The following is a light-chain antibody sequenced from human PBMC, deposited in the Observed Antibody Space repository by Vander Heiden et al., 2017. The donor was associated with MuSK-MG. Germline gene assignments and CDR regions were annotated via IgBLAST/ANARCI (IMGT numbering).Light chain of an antibody. Sequence: DIQMTQSPSSLSASVGDRFTIPCRASQSISSYLNWYQQKPGKAPKLLIYGASSLQSGVPSRFSGSGSGTDFTLTISRLQPEDFATYYCQQSDRTPYTFGQGTKLEIK. CDR1: QSISSY. V-gene: IGKV1-39*01. CDR2: GAS. CDR3: QQSDRTPYT. J-gene: IGKJ2*01.